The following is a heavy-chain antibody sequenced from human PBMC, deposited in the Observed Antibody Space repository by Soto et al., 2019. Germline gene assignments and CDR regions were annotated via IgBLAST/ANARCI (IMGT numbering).Heavy chain of an antibody. D-gene: IGHD2-2*01. CDR2: MNPESRNT. Sequence: ASVKVSCKASGYTFTSYDINWVRQATGQGLEWMGWMNPESRNTGYAQKFQGRVTMTRDTSISTAYMGLSSLTSEDTAVYYCARFVRHQLPTIDFWGQGTLVTVSS. V-gene: IGHV1-8*01. CDR1: GYTFTSYD. J-gene: IGHJ4*02. CDR3: ARFVRHQLPTIDF.